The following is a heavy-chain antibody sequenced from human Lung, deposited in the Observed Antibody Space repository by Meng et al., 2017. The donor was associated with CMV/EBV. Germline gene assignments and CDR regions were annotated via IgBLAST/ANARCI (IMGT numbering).Heavy chain of an antibody. D-gene: IGHD4-17*01. CDR3: ESDYGGGAVTRYYYYGMDV. CDR1: GGSVSSSRYY. V-gene: IGHV4-61*01. Sequence: SETLSLXCPVSGGSVSSSRYYWSWIRQPPGKGLEWIRYIYYGGRTNYNPSLKSRVTISVDPSKTQFSLKLSSVTDADTAVYCCESDYGGGAVTRYYYYGMDVWGQGNXVNGYS. J-gene: IGHJ6*02. CDR2: IYYGGRT.